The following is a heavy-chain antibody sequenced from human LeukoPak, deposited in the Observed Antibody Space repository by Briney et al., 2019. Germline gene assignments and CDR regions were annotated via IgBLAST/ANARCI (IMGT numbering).Heavy chain of an antibody. V-gene: IGHV4-59*08. J-gene: IGHJ4*02. CDR3: ARGRLIVAPGVYYFEY. CDR1: GGSSSSYY. D-gene: IGHD5-12*01. Sequence: SETLSLTCTVSGGSSSSYYWSWIRQPPGKGLGWNGYIYYRGGTNYNPSLESRVTISGDTSKNEFSLKLTSVTAADTAVYYCARGRLIVAPGVYYFEYWGQGTLVTVSS. CDR2: IYYRGGT.